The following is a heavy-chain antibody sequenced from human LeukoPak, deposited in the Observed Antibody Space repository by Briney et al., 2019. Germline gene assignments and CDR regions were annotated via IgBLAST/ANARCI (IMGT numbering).Heavy chain of an antibody. CDR2: ITGISDI. CDR3: AKDKAPLYSGYDWDLDF. J-gene: IGHJ4*02. V-gene: IGHV3-21*04. Sequence: PGGSLRLSCTASGFTFSDYSVNWVRQAPGKGLEWVSCITGISDIYYADSVKGRFTISRDNAKNSVYLQMNSLRAEDTAFYYCAKDKAPLYSGYDWDLDFWGQGTLVTVSS. D-gene: IGHD5-12*01. CDR1: GFTFSDYS.